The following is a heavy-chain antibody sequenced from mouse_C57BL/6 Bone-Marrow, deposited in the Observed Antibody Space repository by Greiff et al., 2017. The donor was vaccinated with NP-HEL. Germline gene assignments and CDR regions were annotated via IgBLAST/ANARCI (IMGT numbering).Heavy chain of an antibody. CDR3: ARDAGYEDYAMDY. V-gene: IGHV7-1*01. Sequence: EVKLMESGGGLVQSGRSLRLSCATSGFTFSDFYMEWVRQAPGKGLEWIAASRNKANDYTTEYSASVKGRFIVSRDTSQSILYLQMNALRAEDTAIYYCARDAGYEDYAMDYWGQGTSVTVSS. J-gene: IGHJ4*01. D-gene: IGHD2-3*01. CDR1: GFTFSDFY. CDR2: SRNKANDYTT.